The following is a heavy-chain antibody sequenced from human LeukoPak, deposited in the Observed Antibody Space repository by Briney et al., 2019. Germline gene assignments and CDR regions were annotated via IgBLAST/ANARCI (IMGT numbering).Heavy chain of an antibody. CDR2: INPSGDST. D-gene: IGHD5-18*01. J-gene: IGHJ6*02. Sequence: ASVKVSCKASGYTFANYYIHWVRQAPGQGLEWMGLINPSGDSTSDAQKFQGRVTMTRDTSTSTVYMELRSLRSEDTAVYFCAREPGQYSSGVETTKYYAMDVWGQGTTVTVSS. CDR3: AREPGQYSSGVETTKYYAMDV. V-gene: IGHV1-46*01. CDR1: GYTFANYY.